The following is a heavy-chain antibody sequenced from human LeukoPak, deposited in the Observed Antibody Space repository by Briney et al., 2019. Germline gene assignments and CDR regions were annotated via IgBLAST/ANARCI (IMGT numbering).Heavy chain of an antibody. D-gene: IGHD6-19*01. V-gene: IGHV4-4*02. Sequence: SGTLSLTCAVSGASISSNNWWSWVRQPPGKGLEWIGENHHSGSTNYTPSLKSRVTISIDKSKNQFSLKLSSVTAADTAVYYCALISRGIAVPGTELWGQGTLVTVSS. CDR3: ALISRGIAVPGTEL. CDR1: GASISSNNW. J-gene: IGHJ4*02. CDR2: NHHSGST.